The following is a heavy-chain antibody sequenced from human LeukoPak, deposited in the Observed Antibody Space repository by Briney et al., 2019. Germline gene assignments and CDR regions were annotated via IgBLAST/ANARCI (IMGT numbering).Heavy chain of an antibody. J-gene: IGHJ5*02. D-gene: IGHD6-13*01. Sequence: SETLSLTCTVSGGSISSGNYYWSWIRQPAGKGLVWIGRIYSSGSTNYNPSLKSRVTISEDTSKNQFSLKLTSVTAADTAVYYCARDLFTSSWYRWFDPWGQGTLVTVSS. CDR3: ARDLFTSSWYRWFDP. CDR1: GGSISSGNYY. CDR2: IYSSGST. V-gene: IGHV4-61*02.